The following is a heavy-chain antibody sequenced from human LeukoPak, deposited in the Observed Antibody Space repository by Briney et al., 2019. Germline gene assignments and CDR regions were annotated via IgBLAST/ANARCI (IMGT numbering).Heavy chain of an antibody. CDR3: ARDPSSSWYLFGFWFDP. V-gene: IGHV1-2*02. D-gene: IGHD6-13*01. Sequence: ASVKVSCKASGYTFTGYYMHWVRQAPGQGLEWMGWINPNSGGTNYAQKFQGRVTMTRDPSISTAYMELSRLRSDDTAVYYCARDPSSSWYLFGFWFDPWGQGTLVTVSS. J-gene: IGHJ5*02. CDR1: GYTFTGYY. CDR2: INPNSGGT.